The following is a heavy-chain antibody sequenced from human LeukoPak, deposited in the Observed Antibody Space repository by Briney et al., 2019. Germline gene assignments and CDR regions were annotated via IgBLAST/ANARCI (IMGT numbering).Heavy chain of an antibody. CDR3: ARALEYSSGAGLIFDY. CDR1: GYTFTGYY. Sequence: GASVKVSCKASGYTFTGYYMHWVRQAPGQGLEWMGWINPNSGGTNYAQKFQGRVTMTRDTSISTAYMELSRLRSDDTAVYYCARALEYSSGAGLIFDYWGQGTLVIVSS. CDR2: INPNSGGT. J-gene: IGHJ4*02. V-gene: IGHV1-2*02. D-gene: IGHD6-19*01.